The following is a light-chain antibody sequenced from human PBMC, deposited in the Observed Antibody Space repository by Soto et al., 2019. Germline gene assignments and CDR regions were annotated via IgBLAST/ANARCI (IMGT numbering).Light chain of an antibody. V-gene: IGLV1-47*02. Sequence: QSVVTQPPSASGTPGQKVTITCTGSSSNIGSNYLYSYQHLPGTAPRLLIFSDNDRPSGVPERFSGSKSGTSASLAISGLRAEDEDDYYCSTWDASLSGYVFATGTKVTVL. CDR3: STWDASLSGYV. CDR2: SDN. CDR1: SSNIGSNY. J-gene: IGLJ1*01.